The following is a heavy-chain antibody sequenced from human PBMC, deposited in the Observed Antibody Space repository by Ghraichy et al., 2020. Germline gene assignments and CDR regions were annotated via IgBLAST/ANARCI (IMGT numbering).Heavy chain of an antibody. CDR2: ITSSSRTI. V-gene: IGHV3-48*02. CDR1: GFTFSSYS. Sequence: LSLTCVGSGFTFSSYSMNWVRQSPGKGLEWLSYITSSSRTIFYADSVKGRFTISRDNAQNSLYLQMSSLRDEDTAIYYCARGSRVVRFYYYDGMDVWGQGTTVTVSS. CDR3: ARGSRVVRFYYYDGMDV. D-gene: IGHD4-23*01. J-gene: IGHJ6*02.